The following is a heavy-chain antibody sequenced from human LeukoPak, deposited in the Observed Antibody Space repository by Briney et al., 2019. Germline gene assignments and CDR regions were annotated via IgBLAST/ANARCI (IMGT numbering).Heavy chain of an antibody. CDR1: GGSFSGYY. J-gene: IGHJ4*02. V-gene: IGHV4-34*01. CDR3: ARVDVELLWFGELNYFDY. D-gene: IGHD3-10*01. CDR2: INHSGST. Sequence: SETLSLTCAVYGGSFSGYYWSWIRQPPGKGLEWIGEINHSGSTNYNPSLKSRVTISVDTSKNQFSLKLSSVTAADTAVYCCARVDVELLWFGELNYFDYWGQGTLVTVSS.